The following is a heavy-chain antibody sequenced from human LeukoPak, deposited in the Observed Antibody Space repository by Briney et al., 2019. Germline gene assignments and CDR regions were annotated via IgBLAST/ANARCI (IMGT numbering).Heavy chain of an antibody. D-gene: IGHD3-22*01. Sequence: GGSLRLSCAASGFTFSNAWMSRVRQAPGKGLEWVGRIKSKTDGGTTDYAAPVKGRFTISRDDSKNTLYLQMNSLKTEDTAVYYCTTYYYDSSGYYSYYFDYWGQGTLVTVSS. J-gene: IGHJ4*02. CDR2: IKSKTDGGTT. CDR1: GFTFSNAW. V-gene: IGHV3-15*01. CDR3: TTYYYDSSGYYSYYFDY.